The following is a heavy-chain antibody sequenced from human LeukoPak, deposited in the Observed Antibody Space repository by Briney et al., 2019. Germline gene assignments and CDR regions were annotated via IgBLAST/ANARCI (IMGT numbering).Heavy chain of an antibody. D-gene: IGHD2-2*01. CDR2: IIPILGIA. Sequence: SVKVSCKASGGTFSSYAISWVRQAPGQGLEWMGRIIPILGIANYAQKFQGRVTITADKSTSTAYMELSSLRSEDTAVYYCARSPSLGYCSSTSYYWGYFDLWGRGTLVTVSS. V-gene: IGHV1-69*04. CDR3: ARSPSLGYCSSTSYYWGYFDL. CDR1: GGTFSSYA. J-gene: IGHJ2*01.